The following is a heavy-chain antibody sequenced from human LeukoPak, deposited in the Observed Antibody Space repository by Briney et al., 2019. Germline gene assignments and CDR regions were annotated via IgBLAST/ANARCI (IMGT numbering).Heavy chain of an antibody. CDR1: GYTFTGYY. CDR2: INPNSGGT. V-gene: IGHV1-2*06. J-gene: IGHJ3*02. CDR3: ARESFTVTIDAFDI. D-gene: IGHD4-17*01. Sequence: GASVKVSCKASGYTFTGYYMHWVRQAPGQGLEWMGRINPNSGGTNYAQKFQGRVTMTRDTSISTAYMELSRLGSDDTAVYYCARESFTVTIDAFDIWGQGTMVTVSS.